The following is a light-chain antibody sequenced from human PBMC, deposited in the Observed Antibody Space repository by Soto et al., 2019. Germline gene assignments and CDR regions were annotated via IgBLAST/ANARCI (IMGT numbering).Light chain of an antibody. Sequence: QSVLAQPRSVSGSPGQSVTISGSGSSSDGGGYNCVSWYQQQPGKAPKLLIYDGTIRTSGGSDRFSGSKSGNTASVTISDLQAQDDGDDYGHSYAGTCTFVVFGTGTKVPVL. CDR1: SSDGGGYNC. CDR3: HSYAGTCTFVV. CDR2: DGT. V-gene: IGLV2-11*01. J-gene: IGLJ1*01.